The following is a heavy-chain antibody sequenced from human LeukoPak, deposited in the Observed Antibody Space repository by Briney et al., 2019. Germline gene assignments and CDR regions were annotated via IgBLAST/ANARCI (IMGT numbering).Heavy chain of an antibody. CDR3: VGSGNSAH. CDR2: ISASGGTI. CDR1: GFTFSSYA. D-gene: IGHD1-7*01. V-gene: IGHV3-23*01. J-gene: IGHJ4*02. Sequence: GGSLRLSCAASGFTFSSYAMSWVRQAPGKGLEWVSSISASGGTIFHVDSVKGRFTMSRDNSQNTLNLQMNSLRVEDTAIYYCVGSGNSAHWGQGTLVTVSS.